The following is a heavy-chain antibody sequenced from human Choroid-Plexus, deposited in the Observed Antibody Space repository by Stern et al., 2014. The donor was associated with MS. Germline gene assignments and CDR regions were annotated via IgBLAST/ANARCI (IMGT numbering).Heavy chain of an antibody. V-gene: IGHV3-30*18. J-gene: IGHJ5*02. Sequence: QVQLVQSGGGVVQPGRPLRLSCVASGFTFGSCAMHWVRQAPGKGLEWVAGVSYDGSNKYYADSVKGRFTISRDNSQNTLYMQMSSLRPEDTAVYCCAKDRHYLTYFFDHWGQGSLVTVSS. CDR1: GFTFGSCA. CDR3: AKDRHYLTYFFDH. CDR2: VSYDGSNK. D-gene: IGHD2/OR15-2a*01.